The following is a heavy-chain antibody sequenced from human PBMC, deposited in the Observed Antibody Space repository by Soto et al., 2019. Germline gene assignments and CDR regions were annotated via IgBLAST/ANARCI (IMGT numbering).Heavy chain of an antibody. J-gene: IGHJ5*02. CDR3: ARGNVSCDFDP. CDR2: ISADGSST. Sequence: QIQLVESGGDVVQPGRSLRLSCTAAGFGCGFFGMHWVRQAPGKGLEWVAFISADGSSTSYAETVRGRFTLSRDNSMRAVYLHMNALIDDDTGLYFCARGNVSCDFDPGGRGTLVTVSS. V-gene: IGHV3-30*03. D-gene: IGHD3-9*01. CDR1: GFGCGFFG.